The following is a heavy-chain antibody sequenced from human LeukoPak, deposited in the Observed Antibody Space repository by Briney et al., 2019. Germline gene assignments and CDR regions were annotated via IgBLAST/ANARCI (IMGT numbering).Heavy chain of an antibody. D-gene: IGHD2-21*02. V-gene: IGHV5-51*01. CDR2: IYPGDSDT. Sequence: ASVKVSCNAFGYTFTGYWMHWVRQAPGQGPEWMGIIYPGDSDTRYSPSFQGQVTISADKSISTAYLQWNSLKASDSAMYFCARLAYCGGDCYRTTRGYFQHWGQGTLVTVSS. J-gene: IGHJ1*01. CDR3: ARLAYCGGDCYRTTRGYFQH. CDR1: GYTFTGYW.